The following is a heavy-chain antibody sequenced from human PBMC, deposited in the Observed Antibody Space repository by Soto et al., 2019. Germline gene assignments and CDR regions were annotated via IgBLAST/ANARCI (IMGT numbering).Heavy chain of an antibody. CDR2: INHSGST. D-gene: IGHD3-9*01. CDR1: GGSFSGYY. J-gene: IGHJ4*02. CDR3: ARATLTGYSLFDY. Sequence: SSETLSLTCAVYGGSFSGYYWSWIRQPPGKGLEWIGEINHSGSTNYNPSLKSRVTISVDTSKNQFSLKLSSVTAADTAVYYCARATLTGYSLFDYSGQGSLVIVSS. V-gene: IGHV4-34*01.